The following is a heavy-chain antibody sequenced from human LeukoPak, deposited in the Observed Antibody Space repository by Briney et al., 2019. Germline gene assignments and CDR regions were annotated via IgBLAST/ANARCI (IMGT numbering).Heavy chain of an antibody. Sequence: GGSLRLSCAASGFTFSSYTMHCVPQAPGEGLGWVAVISYDGSNKYYADSVKGRFTISRDNSKNTLYLQMNSLRAEDTAVYYCARDPSSGSYPGSFDYWGQGTLVTASS. V-gene: IGHV3-30-3*01. D-gene: IGHD1-26*01. CDR1: GFTFSSYT. J-gene: IGHJ4*02. CDR3: ARDPSSGSYPGSFDY. CDR2: ISYDGSNK.